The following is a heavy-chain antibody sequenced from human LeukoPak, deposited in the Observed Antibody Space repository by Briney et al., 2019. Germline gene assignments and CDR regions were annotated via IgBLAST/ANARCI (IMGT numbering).Heavy chain of an antibody. V-gene: IGHV4-34*01. J-gene: IGHJ5*02. D-gene: IGHD2-15*01. CDR3: ARGPNIVVVVAATRQWFDP. CDR1: GGSFSGYY. CDR2: INHSGST. Sequence: PSETLSLTCAVYGGSFSGYYWSWIRQPPGKGLEWIGEINHSGSTNYNPSLKSRVTISVDTSKNQFSLKLSSVTAADTAVYYCARGPNIVVVVAATRQWFDPWGQGTLVTVSS.